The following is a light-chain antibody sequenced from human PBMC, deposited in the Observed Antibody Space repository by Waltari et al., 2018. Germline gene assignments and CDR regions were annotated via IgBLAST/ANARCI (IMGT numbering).Light chain of an antibody. CDR1: QTVRSF. V-gene: IGKV3-11*01. J-gene: IGKJ2*01. CDR2: DAS. CDR3: LQRSNWPYT. Sequence: EIVLTQSPATLPLSPGDRATLSCRASQTVRSFLAWYQQKPGQAPRLLIFDASSRAPGIPAKFRGSGSGTDFTLTVSNLEPEDFAVYYCLQRSNWPYTFGQGTRVEIK.